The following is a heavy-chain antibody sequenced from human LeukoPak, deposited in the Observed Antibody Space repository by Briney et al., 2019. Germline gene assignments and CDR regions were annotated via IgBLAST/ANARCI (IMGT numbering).Heavy chain of an antibody. D-gene: IGHD3-22*01. CDR2: ISSSGSTI. CDR1: GFTFSNYG. CDR3: ARTGPPASSGYFWFDP. J-gene: IGHJ5*02. Sequence: PGGSLRLSCAASGFTFSNYGMNWVRQAPGKGLEWVSYISSSGSTIYYADSVKGRFTISRDNAKNSLYLQMNSLRAEDTAVYYCARTGPPASSGYFWFDPWGQGTLVTVSS. V-gene: IGHV3-48*04.